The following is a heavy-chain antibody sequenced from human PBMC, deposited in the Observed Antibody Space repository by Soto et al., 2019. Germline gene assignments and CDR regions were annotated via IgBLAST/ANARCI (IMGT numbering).Heavy chain of an antibody. CDR2: ISAYNGNK. J-gene: IGHJ4*02. V-gene: IGHV1-18*01. D-gene: IGHD6-13*01. CDR3: ARDLGQQLFDY. Sequence: ASVKVSCKASGYTFTSYGFSWVRQAPGQGLEWMGWISAYNGNKKYAQKLQGRVTMTTDTSTSTAYMELRSLRSDDTAVYYCARDLGQQLFDYWGQGTLVTVSS. CDR1: GYTFTSYG.